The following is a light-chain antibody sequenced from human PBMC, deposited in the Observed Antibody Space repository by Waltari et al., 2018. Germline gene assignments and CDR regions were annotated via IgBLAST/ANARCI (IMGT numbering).Light chain of an antibody. CDR3: QQYDHLPLT. CDR2: YAS. V-gene: IGKV1-33*01. CDR1: QDISNY. J-gene: IGKJ4*01. Sequence: DIQMTQSPSSLSASVGDRVTITCQASQDISNYLNWFQQKPGRAPKLLIFYASTLESGVPSRCSGSGSGTHFTFTIYSLQPEDIATYYCQQYDHLPLTFGGGTKVEIK.